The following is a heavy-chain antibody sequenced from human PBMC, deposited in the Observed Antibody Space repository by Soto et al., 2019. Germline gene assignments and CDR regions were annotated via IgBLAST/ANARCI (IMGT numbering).Heavy chain of an antibody. Sequence: GESLKISCKGSGYSFTSYWIGWVRQMPGKGLEWMGIIYPGDSDTRYSPSFQGQVTISADKSISTAYLQWSSLKASDTAMYYCASGGVLDYYGSGSYYNLYGMDVWGQGTTVTVSS. CDR2: IYPGDSDT. D-gene: IGHD3-10*01. J-gene: IGHJ6*02. V-gene: IGHV5-51*01. CDR1: GYSFTSYW. CDR3: ASGGVLDYYGSGSYYNLYGMDV.